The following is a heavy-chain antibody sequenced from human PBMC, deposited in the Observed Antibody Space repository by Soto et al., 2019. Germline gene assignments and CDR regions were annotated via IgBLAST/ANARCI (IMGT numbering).Heavy chain of an antibody. CDR1: GGTFSSYA. J-gene: IGHJ5*02. V-gene: IGHV1-69*01. D-gene: IGHD2-2*01. CDR2: IIPIFGTA. CDR3: ARDYAAAVPPNWFDP. Sequence: QVQLVQSGAEVKKPGSSVKVSCKASGGTFSSYAISWVRQAPGQGLEWMGGIIPIFGTANYAQKFKGRVTITADDSTSPAYMELSSVRSEDTAVYYCARDYAAAVPPNWFDPWGQGTLVTVSS.